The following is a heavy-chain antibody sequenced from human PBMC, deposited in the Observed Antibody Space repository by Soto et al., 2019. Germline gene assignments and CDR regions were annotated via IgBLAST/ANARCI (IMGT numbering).Heavy chain of an antibody. J-gene: IGHJ4*02. CDR2: ISSSSSYI. V-gene: IGHV3-21*01. Sequence: AGSLRLSCAASGFTFSSYSMNWVRQAPGKGLEWVSSISSSSSYIYYADSVKGRFTISRDNAKNSLYLQMNSLRAEDTAVYYCARAPTPYYDISTAYYDGAYFDYWGQGTLVTVSS. D-gene: IGHD3-9*01. CDR3: ARAPTPYYDISTAYYDGAYFDY. CDR1: GFTFSSYS.